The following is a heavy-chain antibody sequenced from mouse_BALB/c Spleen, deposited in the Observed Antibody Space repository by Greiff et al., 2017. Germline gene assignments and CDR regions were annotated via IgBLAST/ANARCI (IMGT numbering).Heavy chain of an antibody. Sequence: VKLQESGAELVRPGTSVKVSCKASGYAFTNYLIEWVKQRPGQGLEWIGVINPGSGGTNYNEKFKGKATLTADKSSSTAYMQLSSLTSDDSAVYFCARGRTGYYFDYWGQGTTLTVSS. V-gene: IGHV1-54*03. CDR3: ARGRTGYYFDY. D-gene: IGHD4-1*01. J-gene: IGHJ2*01. CDR2: INPGSGGT. CDR1: GYAFTNYL.